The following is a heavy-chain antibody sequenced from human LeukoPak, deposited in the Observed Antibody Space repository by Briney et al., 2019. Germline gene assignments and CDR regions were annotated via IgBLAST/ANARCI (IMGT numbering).Heavy chain of an antibody. D-gene: IGHD5-18*01. CDR3: ARGLREGYSYGYYYYYYMDV. CDR2: INPSGGST. V-gene: IGHV1-46*01. CDR1: GYTFTSYY. Sequence: GASVKVSCTASGYTFTSYYMHWVRQAPGQGLEWMGIINPSGGSTSYAQKFQGRVTMTRDTSTSTVYMELSSLRSEDTAVYYCARGLREGYSYGYYYYYYMDVWDKGTTVTISS. J-gene: IGHJ6*03.